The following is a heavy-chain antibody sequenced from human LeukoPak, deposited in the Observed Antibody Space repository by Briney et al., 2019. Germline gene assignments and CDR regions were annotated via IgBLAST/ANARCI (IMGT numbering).Heavy chain of an antibody. V-gene: IGHV4-34*01. Sequence: SETLSLTCVVYGGSFSGCYWSWIRQPPGKGLEWIGEINHSGSTNYNPSLKSRVTISVDTSKNQFSLKLSSVTAADTAVYYCARRRADFWSGSPFDPWGQGTLVTVSS. CDR2: INHSGST. J-gene: IGHJ5*02. CDR1: GGSFSGCY. CDR3: ARRRADFWSGSPFDP. D-gene: IGHD3-3*01.